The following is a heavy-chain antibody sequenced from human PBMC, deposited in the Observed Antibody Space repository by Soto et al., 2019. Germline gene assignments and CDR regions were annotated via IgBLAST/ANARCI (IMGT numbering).Heavy chain of an antibody. Sequence: EVPLVESGGGLVQPGGSLRLSCAASGFTVSSNYMSWVRQAPGKGLEWVSVIYSGGSTYYADSVKGRFTISRDNSKNTLYLQMNSLRAEDTAVYYCARDSRNQWLVHWGQGTLVTVSS. V-gene: IGHV3-66*01. J-gene: IGHJ5*02. CDR3: ARDSRNQWLVH. CDR1: GFTVSSNY. D-gene: IGHD2-2*01. CDR2: IYSGGST.